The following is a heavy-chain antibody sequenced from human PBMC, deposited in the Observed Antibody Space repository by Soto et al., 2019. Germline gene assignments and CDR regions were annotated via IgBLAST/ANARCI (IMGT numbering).Heavy chain of an antibody. CDR1: GGSISSYY. CDR2: ICYSGST. Sequence: AETLSLTCTVSGGSISSYYLSWIRQPPGKGLEWIGDICYSGSTNYNPSLKSRVTISVDTSKNQFSLKLSSVPAADTAVYYCARVHYDILTGPPYYFYYDMDVWGQGTTVTVSS. D-gene: IGHD3-9*01. CDR3: ARVHYDILTGPPYYFYYDMDV. V-gene: IGHV4-59*01. J-gene: IGHJ6*02.